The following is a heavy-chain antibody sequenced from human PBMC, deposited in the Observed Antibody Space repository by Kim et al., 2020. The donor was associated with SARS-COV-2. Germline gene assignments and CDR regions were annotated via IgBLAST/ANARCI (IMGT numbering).Heavy chain of an antibody. J-gene: IGHJ4*02. V-gene: IGHV4-59*13. CDR3: ARAQPPYYDFWSGYFFDY. CDR1: GGSISSYY. CDR2: IYYSGST. D-gene: IGHD3-3*01. Sequence: SETLSLTCTVSGGSISSYYWSWIRQPPGKGLEWIGYIYYSGSTNYNPSLKSRVTISVDTSKNQFSLKLSSVTAADTAVYYCARAQPPYYDFWSGYFFDYWGQGTLVTVSS.